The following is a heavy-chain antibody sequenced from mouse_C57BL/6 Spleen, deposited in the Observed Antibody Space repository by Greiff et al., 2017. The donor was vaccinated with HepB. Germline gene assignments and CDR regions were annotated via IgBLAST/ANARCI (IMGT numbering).Heavy chain of an antibody. V-gene: IGHV5-17*01. CDR3: ARTYGNFYYYAMDY. Sequence: EVQRVESGGGLVKPGGSLKLSCAASGFTFSDYGMHWVRQAPEKGLEWVAYISSGSSTIYYADTVKGRFTISRDNAKNTLFLQMTSLRSEDTAMYYCARTYGNFYYYAMDYWGQGTSVTVSS. J-gene: IGHJ4*01. CDR2: ISSGSSTI. D-gene: IGHD2-1*01. CDR1: GFTFSDYG.